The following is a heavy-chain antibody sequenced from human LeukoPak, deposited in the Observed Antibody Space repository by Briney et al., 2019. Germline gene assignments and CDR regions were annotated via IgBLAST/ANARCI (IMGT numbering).Heavy chain of an antibody. Sequence: SETLSLTCTVSGGSISSSSYYWGWIRQPPGKGLELIGNIYYSGSTYYNPSLKSRVTISVDTSKNQFSLKLSSVTAADTAVYYCARRFISVVVAPDWFDPWGQGALVTVSS. CDR3: ARRFISVVVAPDWFDP. V-gene: IGHV4-39*01. J-gene: IGHJ5*02. CDR2: IYYSGST. D-gene: IGHD2-15*01. CDR1: GGSISSSSYY.